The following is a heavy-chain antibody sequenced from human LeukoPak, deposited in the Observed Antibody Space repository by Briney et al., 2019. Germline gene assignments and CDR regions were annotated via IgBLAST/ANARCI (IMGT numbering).Heavy chain of an antibody. J-gene: IGHJ6*04. D-gene: IGHD3-10*01. CDR3: ARETDGLGRPYYYYGMDV. CDR1: GFTVSSNY. V-gene: IGHV3-53*01. Sequence: GGSLRLSCAASGFTVSSNYMSWVRQAPGKGLEWVSVIYSGGSTYYADSVKGRFTISRDNSKNTLYLQMNSLRAEDTAVYYCARETDGLGRPYYYYGMDVWGKGTTVTVSS. CDR2: IYSGGST.